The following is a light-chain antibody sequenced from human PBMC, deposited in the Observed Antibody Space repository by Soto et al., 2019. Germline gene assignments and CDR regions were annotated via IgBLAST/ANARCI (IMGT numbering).Light chain of an antibody. CDR3: EQASSFPPA. V-gene: IGKV1D-12*01. J-gene: IGKJ4*01. Sequence: DIQMTQSPSSLSASIGDRVIITCRATRAISNWLAWYQQKPVKAPKLLIYAASILQSGVPSRFSGSGSGTDFTLNLTGLQPEDSATYYGEQASSFPPACGGGPKVEIK. CDR2: AAS. CDR1: RAISNW.